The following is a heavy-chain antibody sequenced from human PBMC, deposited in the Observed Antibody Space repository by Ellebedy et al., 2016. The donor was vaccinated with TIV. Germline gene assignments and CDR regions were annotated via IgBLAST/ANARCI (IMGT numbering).Heavy chain of an antibody. CDR3: ARVDFGYEGDRFDP. CDR1: GGSITSGSYY. D-gene: IGHD2-21*02. CDR2: VYASGST. V-gene: IGHV4-61*02. J-gene: IGHJ5*02. Sequence: SETLSLTXTVSGGSITSGSYYWTWIRQPAGNGLEWIGRVYASGSTDYNPSLRSRVTMSVDTSKNQFSLKLRSVTAADTAVYYCARVDFGYEGDRFDPWGQGTLVTVSS.